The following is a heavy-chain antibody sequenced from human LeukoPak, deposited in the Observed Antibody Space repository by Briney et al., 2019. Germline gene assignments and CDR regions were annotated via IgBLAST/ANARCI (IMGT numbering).Heavy chain of an antibody. D-gene: IGHD2-8*01. J-gene: IGHJ4*02. Sequence: GASVKVSCKASGYTFTGYYMHWVRQAPGKGLEWMGGFDPEDGETIYAQKFQGRVTMTEDTSTDTAYMELSSLRSEDTAVYYCAGVLMGEYYFDYWGQGTLVTVSS. CDR1: GYTFTGYY. V-gene: IGHV1-24*01. CDR3: AGVLMGEYYFDY. CDR2: FDPEDGET.